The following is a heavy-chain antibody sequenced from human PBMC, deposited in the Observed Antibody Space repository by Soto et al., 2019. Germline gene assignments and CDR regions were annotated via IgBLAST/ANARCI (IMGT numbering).Heavy chain of an antibody. J-gene: IGHJ4*02. CDR2: ISPGGDNT. CDR1: GLTFKRYA. CDR3: VKGDWGDS. V-gene: IGHV3-23*01. Sequence: EVQLLESGGGLVQPGGSLRLSCAASGLTFKRYAINWVRQALGKGLDWVSSISPGGDNTYYTDSEKRRFTISRDDSKNALYLQMNRLRADDAAIYYCVKGDWGDSLGQGTLVPVSS. D-gene: IGHD2-21*01.